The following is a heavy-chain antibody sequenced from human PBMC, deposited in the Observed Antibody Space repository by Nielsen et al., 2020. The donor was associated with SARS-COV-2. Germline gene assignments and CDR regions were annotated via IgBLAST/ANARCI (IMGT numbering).Heavy chain of an antibody. D-gene: IGHD4-17*01. CDR3: ARVEGRHNYGNYLDR. V-gene: IGHV4-30-2*01. CDR1: GGSISSGGYS. Sequence: SETLSLTCAVSGGSISSGGYSWSWIRQPPGKGLEWIGYIYHSGSTYYNPSLKSRVTISVDRSKNQFSLKLSSVTAADTAVYYCARVEGRHNYGNYLDRWGQGTLVTVSS. CDR2: IYHSGST. J-gene: IGHJ4*02.